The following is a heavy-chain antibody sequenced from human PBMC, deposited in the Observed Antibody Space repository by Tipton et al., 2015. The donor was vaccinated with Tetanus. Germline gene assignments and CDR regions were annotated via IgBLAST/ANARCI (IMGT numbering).Heavy chain of an antibody. Sequence: QLVQSGAEVKKSGSSVKVSCRDSGDTFSSYALIWVRQAPGQGLEWMGGIIPVFGTINYAQRYHGRVTITGDRSTTTVYMELSDLRPDDTAVYYCARGVRAYANYFFDYWGQGTLVAVS. CDR3: ARGVRAYANYFFDY. V-gene: IGHV1-69*06. CDR1: GDTFSSYA. J-gene: IGHJ4*02. D-gene: IGHD2-8*01. CDR2: IIPVFGTI.